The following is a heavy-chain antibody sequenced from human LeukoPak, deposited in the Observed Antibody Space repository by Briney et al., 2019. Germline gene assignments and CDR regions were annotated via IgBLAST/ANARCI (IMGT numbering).Heavy chain of an antibody. V-gene: IGHV3-66*01. CDR3: ARYVIGNQIDY. CDR1: GFTVSSNY. J-gene: IGHJ4*02. Sequence: GGSLRLSCAASGFTVSSNYMSWVRQAPGKGLEWVSVIYSGGSTYYADSVKGRFTISRDNSKNTLYLQMNSLRAEDTAVYYCARYVIGNQIDYWGQGTLVTVSS. CDR2: IYSGGST. D-gene: IGHD3-10*02.